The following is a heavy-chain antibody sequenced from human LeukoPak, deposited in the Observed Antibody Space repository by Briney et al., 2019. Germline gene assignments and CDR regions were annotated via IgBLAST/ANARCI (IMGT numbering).Heavy chain of an antibody. CDR3: AREFSGFDP. Sequence: GGSLRLSCAASGCTFSSYAMHWVRQAPGKGLEWVAVISYDGSNKYYADSVKGRFTSSRDNSKNTLYLQMNSLRAEDTAVYYCAREFSGFDPWGQGTLVTVSS. J-gene: IGHJ5*02. CDR1: GCTFSSYA. CDR2: ISYDGSNK. V-gene: IGHV3-30-3*01.